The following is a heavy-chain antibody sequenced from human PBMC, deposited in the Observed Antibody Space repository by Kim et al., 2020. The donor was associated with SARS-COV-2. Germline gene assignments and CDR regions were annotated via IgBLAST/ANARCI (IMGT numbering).Heavy chain of an antibody. Sequence: GGSLRLSCEASGFTFSRYAMSWVRQAAGKGLEWVSLITSSGSETSYVDSVKGRFTISRDNSKTTLYLQMNSLRAEDTALYYCAKVAYGGNIEDVLDMWGQGTMVTVSS. V-gene: IGHV3-23*05. CDR2: ITSSGSET. D-gene: IGHD4-17*01. CDR1: GFTFSRYA. J-gene: IGHJ3*02. CDR3: AKVAYGGNIEDVLDM.